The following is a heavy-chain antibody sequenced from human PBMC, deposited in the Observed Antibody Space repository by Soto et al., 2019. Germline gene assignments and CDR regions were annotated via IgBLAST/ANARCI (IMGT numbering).Heavy chain of an antibody. CDR1: GGSVSGAGYS. V-gene: IGHV4-30-2*01. D-gene: IGHD3-10*01. Sequence: SETLSLTCAVSGGSVSGAGYSWSWIRQPPGGGLDWIGYIYHSGTTYCNPSLKTRLTMSLDRSDNKFSLTLNSVTAADTALYFCARAQFYSGSGNYNNLMFDAWGKGTQVTVSS. CDR3: ARAQFYSGSGNYNNLMFDA. J-gene: IGHJ5*02. CDR2: IYHSGTT.